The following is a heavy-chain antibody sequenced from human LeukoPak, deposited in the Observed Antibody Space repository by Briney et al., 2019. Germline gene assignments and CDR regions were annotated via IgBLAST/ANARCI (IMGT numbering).Heavy chain of an antibody. Sequence: SETLSLTCAVYGWSFNDYYWNWVRQPPGKGLEWIGEINARGYTNYNPSLKSRVTISVDSSKNQFSLTLTSMIAADTAIYYCARGQVPAARGYNWFDPWGQGTLVTVSS. CDR3: ARGQVPAARGYNWFDP. V-gene: IGHV4-34*01. CDR2: INARGYT. CDR1: GWSFNDYY. J-gene: IGHJ5*02. D-gene: IGHD2-2*01.